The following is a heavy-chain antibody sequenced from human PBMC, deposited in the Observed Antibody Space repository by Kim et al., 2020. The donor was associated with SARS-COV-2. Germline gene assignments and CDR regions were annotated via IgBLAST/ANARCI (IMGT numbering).Heavy chain of an antibody. J-gene: IGHJ4*02. CDR1: GDSVSSSSAA. V-gene: IGHV6-1*01. CDR3: AREDYGGDSRGFDY. Sequence: SQTLSLTCAISGDSVSSSSAAWNWVRQSPSRGLEWLGRTFCRSKWYNEYALSVKSRITINPDTSKNQFSLQLNSVSPEDTAVYYCAREDYGGDSRGFDYWGQGTLVTVSS. D-gene: IGHD2-21*02. CDR2: TFCRSKWYN.